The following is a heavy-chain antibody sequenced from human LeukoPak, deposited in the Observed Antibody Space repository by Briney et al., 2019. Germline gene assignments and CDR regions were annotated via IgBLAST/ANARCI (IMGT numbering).Heavy chain of an antibody. CDR2: IYYSGST. D-gene: IGHD6-19*01. CDR3: ARVAIAVAADDAFDI. V-gene: IGHV4-59*12. Sequence: SETLSLTCTVSGGSISSYYWSWIRQPPGKGLEWIGYIYYSGSTNYNPSLKSRVTISVDTSKNQFSLKLSSVTAADTAVYYCARVAIAVAADDAFDIWGQGTMVTVSS. CDR1: GGSISSYY. J-gene: IGHJ3*02.